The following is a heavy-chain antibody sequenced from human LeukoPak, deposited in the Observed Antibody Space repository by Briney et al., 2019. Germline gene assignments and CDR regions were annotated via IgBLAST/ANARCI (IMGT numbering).Heavy chain of an antibody. CDR1: GYTFTGYY. CDR2: INPNSGGT. D-gene: IGHD6-6*01. V-gene: IGHV1-2*02. Sequence: ASVKVSCKASGYTFTGYYMHWVRQAPGQGLEWMGWINPNSGGTNYAQKFQGRVTMTRDTSISTAYMELSRLRSDDTAVYYYARVRGGSIAALHWGQGTLVTVS. J-gene: IGHJ4*02. CDR3: ARVRGGSIAALH.